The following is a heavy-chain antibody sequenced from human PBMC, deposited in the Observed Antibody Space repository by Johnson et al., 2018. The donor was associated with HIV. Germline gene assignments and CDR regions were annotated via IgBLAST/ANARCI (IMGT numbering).Heavy chain of an antibody. D-gene: IGHD3-10*01. CDR3: ARDRGLGDAFDI. CDR1: GFTFDDYG. J-gene: IGHJ3*02. Sequence: VQLVESGGGLIQPGGSLRLSCVASGFTFDDYGMSWVRQAPGKGLEWVSGINWNGGSTGYADSVKGRFTISRDNAKNSLYLQMNSLRAEDTALYSCARDRGLGDAFDIWGQGTMVTVSS. CDR2: INWNGGST. V-gene: IGHV3-20*04.